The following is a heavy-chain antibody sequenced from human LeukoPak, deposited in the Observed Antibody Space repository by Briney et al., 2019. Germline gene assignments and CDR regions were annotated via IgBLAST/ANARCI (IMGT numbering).Heavy chain of an antibody. CDR1: GFIFDDYD. CDR3: ARGVYGSGTSYQYTGGWYYFDY. J-gene: IGHJ4*02. V-gene: IGHV3-20*04. Sequence: GGSLRLSCEASGFIFDDYDMSWVRQAPGKGLEWVSGINWNGGSTGYADSVKGRFTISRDNAKNSLNLQMKSLRVEDTAVYYCARGVYGSGTSYQYTGGWYYFDYWGQGALVTVSS. D-gene: IGHD3-10*01. CDR2: INWNGGST.